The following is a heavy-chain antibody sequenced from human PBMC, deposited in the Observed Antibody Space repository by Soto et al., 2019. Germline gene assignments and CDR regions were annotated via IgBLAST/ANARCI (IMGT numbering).Heavy chain of an antibody. V-gene: IGHV1-69*13. CDR3: ARERDIVVVPAAIHYGMDV. Sequence: ASVKVSCKASGGTFSSYAISWVRQAPGQGLEWMGGIIPIFGTANYAQKFQGRVTITADESTSTAYMELSSLRSEDTAVYYCARERDIVVVPAAIHYGMDVWGQGTTVTVSS. D-gene: IGHD2-2*01. CDR2: IIPIFGTA. J-gene: IGHJ6*02. CDR1: GGTFSSYA.